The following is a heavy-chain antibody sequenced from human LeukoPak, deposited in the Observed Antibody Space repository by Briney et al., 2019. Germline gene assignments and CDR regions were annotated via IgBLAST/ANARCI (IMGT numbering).Heavy chain of an antibody. J-gene: IGHJ6*03. Sequence: QSGGSLRLSCAASGFTFSSYAMSWVRQAPGKGLEWVSAISGSGGSTYYADSVKGRFTISRDNAKNSLYLQMNSLRAEDTAVYYCARKGCSSISCLYYYYMDVWGKGTTVTVSS. CDR3: ARKGCSSISCLYYYYMDV. V-gene: IGHV3-23*01. CDR2: ISGSGGST. CDR1: GFTFSSYA. D-gene: IGHD2-2*01.